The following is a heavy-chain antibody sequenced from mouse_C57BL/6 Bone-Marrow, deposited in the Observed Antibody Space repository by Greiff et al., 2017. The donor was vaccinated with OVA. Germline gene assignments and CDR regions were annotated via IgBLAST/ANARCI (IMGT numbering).Heavy chain of an antibody. CDR2: INPYNGGT. V-gene: IGHV1-19*01. CDR1: GYTFTDYY. D-gene: IGHD1-1*01. J-gene: IGHJ2*01. CDR3: ALITTVVADY. Sequence: DVQLQESGPVLVKPGASVKMSCKASGYTFTDYYMNWVKQSHGKSLEWIGVINPYNGGTSYNQKFKGKATLTVDKSSSTAYMELNSLTSEDSAVYYCALITTVVADYWGQGTTLTVSS.